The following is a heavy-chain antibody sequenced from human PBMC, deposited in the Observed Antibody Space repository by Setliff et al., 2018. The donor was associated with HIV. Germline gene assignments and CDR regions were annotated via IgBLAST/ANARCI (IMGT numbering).Heavy chain of an antibody. D-gene: IGHD2-15*01. CDR2: ISSSTSTI. J-gene: IGHJ6*03. V-gene: IGHV3-48*01. Sequence: GWSLRLSCAASGFIFSSYSMNWVRQAPGKGLEWVSYISSSTSTIYYADSVKGRFTISRDNAKNSLYLQMNGLRAEDTAVYYCARGGGQYCSGGSCSSRFHYYYYYMDVWGKGTTVTVSS. CDR3: ARGGGQYCSGGSCSSRFHYYYYYMDV. CDR1: GFIFSSYS.